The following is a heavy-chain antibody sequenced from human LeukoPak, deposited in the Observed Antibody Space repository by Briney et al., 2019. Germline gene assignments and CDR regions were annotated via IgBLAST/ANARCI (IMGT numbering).Heavy chain of an antibody. Sequence: SETLSLTCTFSGGSISTNGYYWGWIRQPPGKGLEWIGSIYYSGSTYFNPSLKSRVTISIDMSKNQFSLKLSSVTAADTAVYYCARRWEVWGSYPNYFDPWGQGTLVTVSS. CDR2: IYYSGST. V-gene: IGHV4-39*01. D-gene: IGHD3-16*01. CDR3: ARRWEVWGSYPNYFDP. CDR1: GGSISTNGYY. J-gene: IGHJ5*02.